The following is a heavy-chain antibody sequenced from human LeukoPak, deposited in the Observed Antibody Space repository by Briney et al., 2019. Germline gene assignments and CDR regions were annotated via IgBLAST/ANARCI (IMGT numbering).Heavy chain of an antibody. D-gene: IGHD3-22*01. CDR1: GFTFSNYW. CDR2: IKQDGSQK. Sequence: GGSLRLSCAATGFTFSNYWMTWVRQAPGKGLEWVANIKQDGSQKNYVDSVKGRFTISRDNAKNSLYLQMNSLRAEDTAVYYCAREISGYTWDFQHWGQGSLVTVSS. V-gene: IGHV3-7*04. J-gene: IGHJ1*01. CDR3: AREISGYTWDFQH.